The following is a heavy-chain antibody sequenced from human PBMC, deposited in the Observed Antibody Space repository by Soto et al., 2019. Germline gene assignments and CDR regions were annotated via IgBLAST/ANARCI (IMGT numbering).Heavy chain of an antibody. V-gene: IGHV3-30-3*01. J-gene: IGHJ4*02. D-gene: IGHD1-26*01. Sequence: GGSLRLSCAASGFTFSSYAMHWVRQAPGKGLEWVAVISYDGSNKYYADSVKGRFTISRDNSKNTLYLQMNSLRAEDTAVYYCAREPLSPPPWVYFDYWGQGTLVTVSS. CDR3: AREPLSPPPWVYFDY. CDR2: ISYDGSNK. CDR1: GFTFSSYA.